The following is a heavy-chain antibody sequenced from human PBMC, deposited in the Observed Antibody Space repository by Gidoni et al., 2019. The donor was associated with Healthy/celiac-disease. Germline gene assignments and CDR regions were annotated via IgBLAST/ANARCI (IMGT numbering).Heavy chain of an antibody. CDR3: ARGIVAPDY. CDR2: INPNSGGT. V-gene: IGHV1-2*06. D-gene: IGHD1-26*01. CDR1: GYTFTGYY. J-gene: IGHJ4*02. Sequence: QVQLVPSGAEAKNPGAPVKLSCPASGYTFTGYYMHWVRQAPGQGLEWMGRINPNSGGTNYAQKFQGRVTMTRDTSISTAYMELSRLRSDDTAVYYCARGIVAPDYWGQGTLVTVSS.